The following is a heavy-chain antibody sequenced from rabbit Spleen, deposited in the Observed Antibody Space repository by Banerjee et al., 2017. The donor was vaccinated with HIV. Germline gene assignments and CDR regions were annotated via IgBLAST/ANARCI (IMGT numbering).Heavy chain of an antibody. CDR3: ARDPAYSSGSGSAIPYL. J-gene: IGHJ4*01. Sequence: QSLEESGGDLVKPGASLTLTCTASGFSFSSNDLISWVRQAPGKGLEWIGDIYAGSTGTTDYASWAKGRFRISKTSSTTVTLQMTSLTVADTATYFCARDPAYSSGSGSAIPYLWGPGTLVTVS. CDR2: IYAGSTGTT. CDR1: GFSFSSNDL. D-gene: IGHD1-1*01. V-gene: IGHV1S40*01.